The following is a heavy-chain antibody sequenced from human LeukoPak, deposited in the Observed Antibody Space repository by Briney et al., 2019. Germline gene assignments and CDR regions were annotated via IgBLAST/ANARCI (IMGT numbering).Heavy chain of an antibody. CDR3: VRNFATGD. J-gene: IGHJ4*02. Sequence: GGSLRLSCAASGFTFSIHLMLGVPQAQGRGLVWVSSIKGDGTAPNSADSVKGRFTISRDNAKSTLYLQMSSLRVEDTAVYHCVRNFATGDWGQGTLVTVSS. D-gene: IGHD1-14*01. V-gene: IGHV3-74*01. CDR1: GFTFSIHL. CDR2: IKGDGTAP.